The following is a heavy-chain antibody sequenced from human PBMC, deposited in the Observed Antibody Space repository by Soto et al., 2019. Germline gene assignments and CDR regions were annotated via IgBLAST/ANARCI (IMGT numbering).Heavy chain of an antibody. Sequence: QVQLVQSGAEVKKPGASVKVSCKASGYTFTSYGISWVRQAPGQGLAWMGWISAYNGNTNYAQKLQGRVTMTTDTSTSTAYMELRSLRSDDTAVYYCARDFGADGNYYTHLFDHWGQGTLVTVSS. V-gene: IGHV1-18*01. D-gene: IGHD4-17*01. CDR1: GYTFTSYG. J-gene: IGHJ4*02. CDR2: ISAYNGNT. CDR3: ARDFGADGNYYTHLFDH.